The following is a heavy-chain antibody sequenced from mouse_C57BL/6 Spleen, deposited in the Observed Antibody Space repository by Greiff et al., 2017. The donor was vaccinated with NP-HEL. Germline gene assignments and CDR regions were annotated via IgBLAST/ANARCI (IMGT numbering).Heavy chain of an antibody. V-gene: IGHV2-5*01. CDR3: AHIYYGNVGAMDY. CDR1: GFSLTSYG. Sequence: VHLVESGPGLVQPSQSLSITCTVSGFSLTSYGVHWVRQSPGKGLEWLGVIWRGGSTDYNAAFMSRLSITKDNSKSQVFFKMNSLQADDTAIYYCAHIYYGNVGAMDYWGQGTSVTVSS. J-gene: IGHJ4*01. D-gene: IGHD2-1*01. CDR2: IWRGGST.